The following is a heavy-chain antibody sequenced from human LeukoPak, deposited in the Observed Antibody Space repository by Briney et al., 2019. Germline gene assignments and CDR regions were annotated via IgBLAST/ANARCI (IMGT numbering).Heavy chain of an antibody. Sequence: GGSLRLSCAASGFTFSSYSMNWVRQAPGKGLEWVSSISSSSYIYYADSVKGRFTISRDNAKNSLYLQMNSLRAEDTAVYYCASVWEPGDYTAFDIWGQGTMVTVSS. V-gene: IGHV3-21*01. CDR3: ASVWEPGDYTAFDI. D-gene: IGHD4-17*01. CDR2: ISSSSYI. CDR1: GFTFSSYS. J-gene: IGHJ3*02.